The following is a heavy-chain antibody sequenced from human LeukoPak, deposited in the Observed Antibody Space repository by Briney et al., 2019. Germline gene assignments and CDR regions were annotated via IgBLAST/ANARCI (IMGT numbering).Heavy chain of an antibody. Sequence: WGSLRLSCVASGFSLSSYGRHWVRQAPGEGLQWVSFIRYDGSAKYYADSVKGRFTISRDSSKSNIYLQMSSLRLEDTAIYYCAKYYYEGTGASPLDYWGQGTLVTVSS. J-gene: IGHJ4*02. CDR3: AKYYYEGTGASPLDY. CDR2: IRYDGSAK. CDR1: GFSLSSYG. V-gene: IGHV3-30*02. D-gene: IGHD3-22*01.